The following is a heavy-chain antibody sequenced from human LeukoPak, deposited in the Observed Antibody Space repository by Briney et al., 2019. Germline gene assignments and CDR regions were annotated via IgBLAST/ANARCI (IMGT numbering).Heavy chain of an antibody. CDR1: GFTFSSYA. Sequence: GGSLRLSCAASGFTFSSYAMNWVRQAPGKGLEWVSGISDSGGITYYADSVKGRFTISRGNAKNSLYLQMNSLRAEDTAVYYCARVLGDPTRRYWFDPWGQGTLVTVSS. CDR3: ARVLGDPTRRYWFDP. V-gene: IGHV3-23*01. D-gene: IGHD4-17*01. CDR2: ISDSGGIT. J-gene: IGHJ5*02.